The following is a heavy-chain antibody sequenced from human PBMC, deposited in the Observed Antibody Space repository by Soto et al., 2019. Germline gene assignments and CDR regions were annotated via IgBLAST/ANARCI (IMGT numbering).Heavy chain of an antibody. V-gene: IGHV4-34*01. D-gene: IGHD3-9*01. CDR2: INHSGST. CDR1: GGXFSGYY. CDR3: ARCPTGLAAYYYYYHGMEV. J-gene: IGHJ6*02. Sequence: SETLSLTCAVYGGXFSGYYWSWIRQPPGKGLEWIGEINHSGSTNYNPSLKSRVTISVDTSKNQFSLKLSSVTAADTAVYYCARCPTGLAAYYYYYHGMEVWGQGTTVTVSS.